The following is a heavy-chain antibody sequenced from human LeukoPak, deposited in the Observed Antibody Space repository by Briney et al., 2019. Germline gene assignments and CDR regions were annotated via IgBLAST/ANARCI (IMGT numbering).Heavy chain of an antibody. CDR1: GFTFSDYY. V-gene: IGHV3-11*01. Sequence: GSLRLSCAASGFTFSDYYMSWIRQAPGKGLEWVSYISSSGSTIYYADSVKGRFTISRDNAKNSLYLQMNSLRAEDTALYYCAKLMRRIQLWSPIDYWGQGTLVTVSS. CDR2: ISSSGSTI. CDR3: AKLMRRIQLWSPIDY. D-gene: IGHD5-18*01. J-gene: IGHJ4*02.